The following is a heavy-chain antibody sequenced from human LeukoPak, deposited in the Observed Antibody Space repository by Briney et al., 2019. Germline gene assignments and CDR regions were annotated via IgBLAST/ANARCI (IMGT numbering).Heavy chain of an antibody. D-gene: IGHD2-2*01. Sequence: SETLSLTCTVSGGSVSSGSYYWSWIRQPPGKGLEWIGYIYYSGSTNYNPSLKSRVTISVDTSKNQFSLKLSSVTAADTAVYYCARASIVAVPAAPPVFGYYGMDVWGQGTTVTVSS. CDR2: IYYSGST. V-gene: IGHV4-61*01. CDR3: ARASIVAVPAAPPVFGYYGMDV. J-gene: IGHJ6*02. CDR1: GGSVSSGSYY.